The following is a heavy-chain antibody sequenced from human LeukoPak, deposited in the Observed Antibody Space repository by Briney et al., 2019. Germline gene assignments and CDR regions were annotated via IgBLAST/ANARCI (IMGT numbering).Heavy chain of an antibody. CDR1: GYTFTGHY. J-gene: IGHJ4*02. CDR2: INPNIGGT. CDR3: ARDHQLGGNIAVADFFDF. Sequence: GASVKVSCKTSGYTFTGHYIHWVRQAPGQGLEWMGRINPNIGGTYYEQKFKGRVTMTSDTSIGTAYMELSRLRSDDTAVYYCARDHQLGGNIAVADFFDFWGQGTLVTVSS. V-gene: IGHV1-2*06. D-gene: IGHD6-19*01.